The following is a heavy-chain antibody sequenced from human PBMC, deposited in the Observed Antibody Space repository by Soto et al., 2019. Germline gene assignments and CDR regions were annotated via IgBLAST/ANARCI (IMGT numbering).Heavy chain of an antibody. V-gene: IGHV1-8*01. CDR2: MNPNSGNT. Sequence: AAVKVSCKASGYTFTSYDINWVRQANGQGLEWMGWMNPNSGNTGYAQKFQGRVTMTRNTSISTAYMELSSLRSEDTAVYYCARRIWSGYDLKYFDYWGQGTLVTVSS. CDR3: ARRIWSGYDLKYFDY. D-gene: IGHD5-12*01. CDR1: GYTFTSYD. J-gene: IGHJ4*02.